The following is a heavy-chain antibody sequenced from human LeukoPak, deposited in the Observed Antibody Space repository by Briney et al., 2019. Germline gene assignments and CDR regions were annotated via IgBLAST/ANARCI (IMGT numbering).Heavy chain of an antibody. CDR1: GFTFISFG. Sequence: PGGSLRLSCAASGFTFISFGMHWFRQAPGKGLQWVALISFDGGDKYYADSVKGRFTISRDNSKDTLYLQMNSLKTEDTAVYYCTTEPGDIGLFDGYWGQGTLVTVSS. J-gene: IGHJ4*02. D-gene: IGHD5-12*01. CDR3: TTEPGDIGLFDGY. V-gene: IGHV3-30*03. CDR2: ISFDGGDK.